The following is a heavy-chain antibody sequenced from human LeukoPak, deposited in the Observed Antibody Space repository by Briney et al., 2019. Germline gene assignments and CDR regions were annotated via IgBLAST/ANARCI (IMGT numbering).Heavy chain of an antibody. Sequence: PGGSLRLSCAVSGLNITKSWTSWVRQAPGKRLEWVANISPDGSDIQCLDSVRDRFTVSRDNARNSLYLEMNRLRVEDTAIYYCVRGSSSNWGQGTLVTVSA. CDR3: VRGSSSN. D-gene: IGHD2-2*01. V-gene: IGHV3-7*04. CDR2: ISPDGSDI. J-gene: IGHJ4*02. CDR1: GLNITKSW.